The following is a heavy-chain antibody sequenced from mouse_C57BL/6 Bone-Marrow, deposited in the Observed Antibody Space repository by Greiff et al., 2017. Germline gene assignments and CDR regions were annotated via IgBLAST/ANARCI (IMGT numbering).Heavy chain of an antibody. CDR3: TTWNEYDWYFDV. CDR2: IDPENGDT. J-gene: IGHJ1*03. D-gene: IGHD5-1*01. CDR1: GFNIKADY. Sequence: VQLKESGAELVRPGASVKLSCTASGFNIKADYMHWVKQRPEQGLEWIGWIDPENGDTEYASKFQGKATITADTSSNTAYLQLSSLTSEDTAVYYCTTWNEYDWYFDVWGTGTTVTVSS. V-gene: IGHV14-4*01.